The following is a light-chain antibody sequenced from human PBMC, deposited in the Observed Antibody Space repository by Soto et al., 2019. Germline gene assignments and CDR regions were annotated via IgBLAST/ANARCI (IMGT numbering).Light chain of an antibody. CDR2: GNS. J-gene: IGLJ2*01. CDR1: SSNIGAGYD. CDR3: QSYDSSLSSGV. V-gene: IGLV1-40*01. Sequence: QSVLTQPPSVSGAPGQRVTISCTGSSSNIGAGYDVHWYQQLPGTAPKLLIYGNSNRPSGVPDRCSGSKSGTSASLAITGLQAEDEADYYCQSYDSSLSSGVFGGGTTLTVL.